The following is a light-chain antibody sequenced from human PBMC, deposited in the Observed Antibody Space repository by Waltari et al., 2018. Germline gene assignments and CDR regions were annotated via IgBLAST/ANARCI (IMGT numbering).Light chain of an antibody. CDR1: QSVFYSSNNKNY. CDR3: QHYFNSPLT. V-gene: IGKV4-1*01. CDR2: WAS. Sequence: DIVMTQSPESLAVSLGKRATINCKSSQSVFYSSNNKNYLAWYQQKPGQPPKLLIYWASTREYGVPDRFSGSGSGTDFTLTISSLQAEDAAVYYCQHYFNSPLTFGGGTKVEIK. J-gene: IGKJ4*01.